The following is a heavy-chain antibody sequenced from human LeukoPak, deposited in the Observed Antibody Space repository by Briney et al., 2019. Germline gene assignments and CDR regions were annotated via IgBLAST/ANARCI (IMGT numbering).Heavy chain of an antibody. D-gene: IGHD6-13*01. Sequence: GGSLRLSCAASEFTFSSYWMSWVRQAPEKGLEWVANIKQDGSEKYYVDSLKGRFTISRDNAKNSLYLQMNSLRAEDTAVYYCARGQQLDPDAFDIWGQGTMVTVSS. V-gene: IGHV3-7*01. CDR2: IKQDGSEK. J-gene: IGHJ3*02. CDR3: ARGQQLDPDAFDI. CDR1: EFTFSSYW.